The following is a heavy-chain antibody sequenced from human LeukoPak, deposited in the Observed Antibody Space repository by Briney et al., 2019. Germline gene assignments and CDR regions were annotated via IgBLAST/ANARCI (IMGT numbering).Heavy chain of an antibody. CDR1: GFTVSSNY. Sequence: GGSLRLSCAASGFTVSSNYMSWVRQAPGKGLEWVSVIYSGGSTYYADSVKGRFTISRDNSKNTLYLQMNSLRAEDTAVYYCARLGSGWLDDAFDIWGQGTMVTVSS. CDR2: IYSGGST. D-gene: IGHD6-19*01. CDR3: ARLGSGWLDDAFDI. J-gene: IGHJ3*02. V-gene: IGHV3-53*01.